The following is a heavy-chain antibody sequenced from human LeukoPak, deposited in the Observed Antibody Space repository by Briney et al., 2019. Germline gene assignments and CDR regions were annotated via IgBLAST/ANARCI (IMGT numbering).Heavy chain of an antibody. CDR1: GYTFTAYY. D-gene: IGHD6-25*01. Sequence: ASVKVSCKASGYTFTAYYIHWVRQAPGQGLEWMGRINPKNGDTNYAQKFQGRVTMTGDRSISTAYMELSRLRSDDTAVYYCARERTPGSGYGVDYWGQGTVVTVSS. CDR2: INPKNGDT. J-gene: IGHJ4*02. V-gene: IGHV1-2*06. CDR3: ARERTPGSGYGVDY.